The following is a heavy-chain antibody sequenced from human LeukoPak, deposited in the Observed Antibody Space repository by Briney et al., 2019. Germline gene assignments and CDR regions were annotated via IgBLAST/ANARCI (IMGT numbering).Heavy chain of an antibody. J-gene: IGHJ5*02. V-gene: IGHV5-51*01. D-gene: IGHD2-2*01. CDR2: IYPGDSDT. Sequence: GESLKISCKASGYSFTNYWIGWVRQMPRKGLEWMGIIYPGDSDTRYSPSFQGQVTISADKSISTAYLQWNSLKASDTAVYYCARTGCSSTSCYWFDPWGQGTLATVSS. CDR1: GYSFTNYW. CDR3: ARTGCSSTSCYWFDP.